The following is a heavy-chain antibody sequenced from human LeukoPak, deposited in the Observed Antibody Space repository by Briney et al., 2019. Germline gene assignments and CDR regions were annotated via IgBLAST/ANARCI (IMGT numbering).Heavy chain of an antibody. CDR2: IYYSGST. CDR3: ARHTIGGTMIVVVRTEYYFDY. V-gene: IGHV4-39*01. J-gene: IGHJ4*02. Sequence: SETLSLTCTVSGGSISSSSYYWGWIRQPPGKGLEWIGSIYYSGSTYYNPSLKSRVTISVDTSKNQFSLKLSSVTAADTAVYYCARHTIGGTMIVVVRTEYYFDYWGQGTLVTVSS. CDR1: GGSISSSSYY. D-gene: IGHD3-22*01.